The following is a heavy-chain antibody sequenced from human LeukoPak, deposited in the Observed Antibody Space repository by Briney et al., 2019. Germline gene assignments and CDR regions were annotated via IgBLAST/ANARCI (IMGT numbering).Heavy chain of an antibody. CDR2: INPDNGGT. CDR3: TREARVGNWFDT. D-gene: IGHD2-2*01. CDR1: GYTFTDYY. Sequence: ASVKVSCRASGYTFTDYYIHWVRHAPGQGREWMGWINPDNGGTNYAQKFQGRVIMTRDTYIRTVYMDLSRLRSEDTAVFYCTREARVGNWFDTWGQGTKVTVSS. V-gene: IGHV1-2*02. J-gene: IGHJ5*02.